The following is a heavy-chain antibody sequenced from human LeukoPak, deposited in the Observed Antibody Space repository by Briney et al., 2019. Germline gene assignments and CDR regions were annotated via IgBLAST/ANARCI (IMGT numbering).Heavy chain of an antibody. J-gene: IGHJ5*02. CDR3: ARHPGEQWLAYFNWFDP. D-gene: IGHD6-19*01. CDR1: GGSISSSSYY. CDR2: IYYSGST. Sequence: SETLSLTCTVSGGSISSSSYYWGWIRQPPGKGLERIGSIYYSGSTYYNPSLKSRVTISVDTSKNQFSLKLSSVTAADTAVYYCARHPGEQWLAYFNWFDPWGQGTLVTVSS. V-gene: IGHV4-39*01.